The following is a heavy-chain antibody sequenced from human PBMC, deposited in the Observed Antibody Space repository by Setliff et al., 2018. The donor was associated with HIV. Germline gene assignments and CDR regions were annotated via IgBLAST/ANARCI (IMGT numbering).Heavy chain of an antibody. CDR1: DYPFSNFG. D-gene: IGHD5-12*01. J-gene: IGHJ4*02. CDR3: ARSGYSYDTSLTY. CDR2: INVYNGDT. Sequence: ASVKVSCKASDYPFSNFGISWVRQAPGQGLEWMAWINVYNGDTNFAQKFQGRVTMTKDTSTGTAYMELSSLRSDDTAVYYCARSGYSYDTSLTYWGQGTLVTV. V-gene: IGHV1-18*01.